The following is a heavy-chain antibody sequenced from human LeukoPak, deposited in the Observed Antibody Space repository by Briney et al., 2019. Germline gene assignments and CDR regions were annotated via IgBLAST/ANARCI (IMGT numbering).Heavy chain of an antibody. J-gene: IGHJ5*02. CDR2: INHSGST. D-gene: IGHD3-9*01. Sequence: PSETLSLTCAVYGGPFSGYYWSWIRQPPGKGLEWIGEINHSGSTNYNPSLKSRVTISVDTSKNQFSLKLSSVTAADTAVYYCARGRLFLTGYYGWFDPWGQGTLVTVSS. CDR1: GGPFSGYY. V-gene: IGHV4-34*01. CDR3: ARGRLFLTGYYGWFDP.